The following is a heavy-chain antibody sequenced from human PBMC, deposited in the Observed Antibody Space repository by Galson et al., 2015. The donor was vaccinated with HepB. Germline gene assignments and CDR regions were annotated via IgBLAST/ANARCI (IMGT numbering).Heavy chain of an antibody. CDR2: ISGSGGHT. J-gene: IGHJ6*03. CDR3: ARAGEGYCSSTSCYKGLYYYYMDV. V-gene: IGHV3-23*01. D-gene: IGHD2-2*02. CDR1: GFTFSSYA. Sequence: SLRLSCAASGFTFSSYAMSWVRQAPGKGLEWVSAISGSGGHTYYADSVKGRFTISRENAKNSLYLQMNSLRAGDTAVYYCARAGEGYCSSTSCYKGLYYYYMDVWGKGTTVTVSS.